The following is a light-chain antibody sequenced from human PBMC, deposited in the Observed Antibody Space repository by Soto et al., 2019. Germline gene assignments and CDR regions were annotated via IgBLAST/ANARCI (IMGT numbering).Light chain of an antibody. Sequence: DIQMTQSPSALSASVGDRVTITCRASQSISGWLAWYQQKPGKAPNFLIYGASSLESGVPSRFSGSVSGTEFTLTISSLQPDDFATYYCQQYHSYPYTFGQGTKLETK. V-gene: IGKV1-5*01. CDR3: QQYHSYPYT. CDR2: GAS. CDR1: QSISGW. J-gene: IGKJ2*01.